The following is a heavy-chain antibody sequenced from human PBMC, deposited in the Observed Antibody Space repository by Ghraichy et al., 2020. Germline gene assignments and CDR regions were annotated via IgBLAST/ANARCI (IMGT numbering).Heavy chain of an antibody. CDR2: ISSTGGAT. CDR3: AKGVPFATDFWSGYHIDY. D-gene: IGHD3-3*01. V-gene: IGHV3-23*01. CDR1: GFTFTNYG. Sequence: GGSLRLSCAVSGFTFTNYGMNWVRQVVGKGLEWVSSISSTGGATKYAGSVQGRFTISRDDSRNTVYLQMTSLRAEDTALYYCAKGVPFATDFWSGYHIDYWGQGTLVTV. J-gene: IGHJ4*02.